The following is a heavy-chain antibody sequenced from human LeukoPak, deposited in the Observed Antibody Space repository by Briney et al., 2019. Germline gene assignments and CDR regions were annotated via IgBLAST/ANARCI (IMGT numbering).Heavy chain of an antibody. CDR3: ARDLVTVTKGFDI. Sequence: SETLSLTCAVSVDSFSSHYWTWIRQPPGKGLEWIGYISYIGSTNYNPSLKSRVTISIDTFKNQFSLKLSSVTAADTAVYYCARDLVTVTKGFDIWGQGTMVSVSS. CDR2: ISYIGST. D-gene: IGHD4-17*01. J-gene: IGHJ3*02. V-gene: IGHV4-59*11. CDR1: VDSFSSHY.